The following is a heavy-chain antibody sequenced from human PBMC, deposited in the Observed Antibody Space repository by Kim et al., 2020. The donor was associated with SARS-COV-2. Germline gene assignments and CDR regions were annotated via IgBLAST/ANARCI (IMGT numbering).Heavy chain of an antibody. Sequence: GGSLRLSCAASGFTFSRYGMHWVRQAPGKGLEWVAGIAYDGSNKYYADSVKGRFTISRDNYKNTLYLQMNSLRAEDTGVDYCARVKFWKRYYNYSMDVWG. D-gene: IGHD1-1*01. CDR2: IAYDGSNK. CDR3: ARVKFWKRYYNYSMDV. CDR1: GFTFSRYG. V-gene: IGHV3-30*03. J-gene: IGHJ6*01.